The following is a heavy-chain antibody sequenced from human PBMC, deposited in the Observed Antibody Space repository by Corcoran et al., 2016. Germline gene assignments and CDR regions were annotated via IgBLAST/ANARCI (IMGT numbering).Heavy chain of an antibody. CDR3: ARVYSSSWYYYYYGMDV. J-gene: IGHJ6*02. Sequence: QLQLQESGPGLVKPSETLSLTCTVSGGSISSSSYYWGWIRQPPGKGLEWIGSIYYSGSTYYNPSLKSRVTISVDTSKNQFSLKLSSVTAADTAGYYCARVYSSSWYYYYYGMDVWGQGTTVTVSS. D-gene: IGHD6-13*01. CDR1: GGSISSSSYY. V-gene: IGHV4-39*07. CDR2: IYYSGST.